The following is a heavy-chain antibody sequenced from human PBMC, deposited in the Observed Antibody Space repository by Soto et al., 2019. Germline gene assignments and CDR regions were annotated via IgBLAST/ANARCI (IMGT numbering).Heavy chain of an antibody. Sequence: QVQMVQSGAEVKKPGASVRVSCKASGFSFSSYGIGWVRQAPGQGLEWMGWISVDNGNRKYAQKIQGRVTMTTDTSTSTAYMALRSLRSDDTAVYYCARGYWENTFDYWGQGTLVIVSP. V-gene: IGHV1-18*04. J-gene: IGHJ4*02. CDR2: ISVDNGNR. CDR3: ARGYWENTFDY. D-gene: IGHD1-26*01. CDR1: GFSFSSYG.